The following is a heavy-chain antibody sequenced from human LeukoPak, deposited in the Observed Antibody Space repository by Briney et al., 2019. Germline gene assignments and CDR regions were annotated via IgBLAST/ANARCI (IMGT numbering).Heavy chain of an antibody. D-gene: IGHD2-2*01. J-gene: IGHJ4*02. CDR3: ASRRVVVPAALDY. CDR2: IWYDGSNK. CDR1: GFTFSSYG. Sequence: PGRSLRLSCAASGFTFSSYGMHWVRQAPGKGLEWVAVIWYDGSNKYYADSVKGRFTISRDNAKNSLYLQMNSLRAEDTAVYYCASRRVVVPAALDYWGQGTLVTVSS. V-gene: IGHV3-33*03.